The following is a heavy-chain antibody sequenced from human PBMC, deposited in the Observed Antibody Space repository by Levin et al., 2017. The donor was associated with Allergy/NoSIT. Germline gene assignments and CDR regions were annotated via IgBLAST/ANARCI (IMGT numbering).Heavy chain of an antibody. CDR2: IYLSGST. J-gene: IGHJ4*02. CDR3: ARVAGYSYGYYFDY. D-gene: IGHD5-18*01. V-gene: IGHV4-30-2*01. Sequence: PSETLALTCAVSGGSISSGGYSWSWIRQPPGKGLEWIGNIYLSGSTNDNPSLKSRVTMSVDRSKNQFSLKLSYVTAADTAVYYCARVAGYSYGYYFDYWGPGTLVTVSS. CDR1: GGSISSGGYS.